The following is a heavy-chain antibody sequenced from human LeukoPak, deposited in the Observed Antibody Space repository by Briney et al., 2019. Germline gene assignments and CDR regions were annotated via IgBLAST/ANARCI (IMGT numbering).Heavy chain of an antibody. Sequence: GGSLRLSCAASGFTVSSNYMSWVRQAPGKGLEWVSVIDSGGSTYYADSVKGRFTISRDNSRNTLYIQMNSLRAEDTAVYYCARSTVVTGRYYYYYMDVWGKGTTVSVSS. CDR1: GFTVSSNY. V-gene: IGHV3-53*01. CDR2: IDSGGST. CDR3: ARSTVVTGRYYYYYMDV. D-gene: IGHD4-23*01. J-gene: IGHJ6*03.